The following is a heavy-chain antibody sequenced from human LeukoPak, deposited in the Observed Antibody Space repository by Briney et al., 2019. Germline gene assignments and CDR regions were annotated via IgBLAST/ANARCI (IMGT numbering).Heavy chain of an antibody. V-gene: IGHV1-18*01. CDR2: ISAYNGNT. Sequence: ASVKVSCKASGYTFTSYGISWVRQAPGQGLEWMGWISAYNGNTNYAQKLQGRVTMTTDTSTSTAYMELRSLRSDDTAVYYCARGGYYGSGSYSRYYYYMDVWGKGTTVTISS. CDR3: ARGGYYGSGSYSRYYYYMDV. CDR1: GYTFTSYG. J-gene: IGHJ6*03. D-gene: IGHD3-10*01.